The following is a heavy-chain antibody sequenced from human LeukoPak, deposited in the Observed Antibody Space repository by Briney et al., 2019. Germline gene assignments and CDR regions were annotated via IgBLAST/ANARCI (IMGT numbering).Heavy chain of an antibody. Sequence: PSETLSLTCTVSGGSISSCYWGWIRQPPGKGLEWIGSIYYSGSTYYNPSLKSRVTISVDTSKNQFSLKLSSVTAADTAVYYCASLSITMVRGVITRSPWFDPWGQGTLVTVSS. V-gene: IGHV4-39*01. D-gene: IGHD3-10*01. CDR3: ASLSITMVRGVITRSPWFDP. CDR1: GGSISSCY. CDR2: IYYSGST. J-gene: IGHJ5*02.